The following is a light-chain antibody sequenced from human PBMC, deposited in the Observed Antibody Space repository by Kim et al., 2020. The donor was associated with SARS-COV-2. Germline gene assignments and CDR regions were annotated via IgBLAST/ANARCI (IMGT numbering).Light chain of an antibody. J-gene: IGKJ2*01. CDR1: QNINNW. CDR3: QQYKSYSPYT. V-gene: IGKV1-5*01. Sequence: ASVGDRVTITCRASQNINNWLAWYQQKPGKAPKLLMSDASSLESGVPSRFSGSGSGTEFTLTISSLQPDDFATYYCQQYKSYSPYTFGQGTKLEIK. CDR2: DAS.